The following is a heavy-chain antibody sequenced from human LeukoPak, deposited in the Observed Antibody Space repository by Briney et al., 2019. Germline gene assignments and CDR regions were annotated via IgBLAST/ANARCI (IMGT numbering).Heavy chain of an antibody. CDR3: AKSNGGNDAFDI. CDR2: ISGSGGST. Sequence: GGSLRLSCAASGFTFTRYWMTWVRQAPGKGLEWVSAISGSGGSTYYADSVKGRFTISRDNSKNTLYLQMNSLRAEDTAVYYCAKSNGGNDAFDIWGQGTMVTVSS. CDR1: GFTFTRYW. V-gene: IGHV3-23*01. D-gene: IGHD2-8*01. J-gene: IGHJ3*02.